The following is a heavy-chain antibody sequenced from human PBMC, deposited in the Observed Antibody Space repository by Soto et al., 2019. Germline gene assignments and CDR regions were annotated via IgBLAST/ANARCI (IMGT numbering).Heavy chain of an antibody. CDR2: IYYRGGT. D-gene: IGHD2-2*01. CDR3: ATLLGSHQHYYFGIDV. CDR1: GYSMTSCGYY. J-gene: IGHJ6*02. Sequence: QMQLQESGPELVKPSQTLSLICTVSGYSMTSCGYYWSWIRHLPGKALERIGYIYYRGGTQFNPSLESRVSLSVDTSKNQFSLRRSSVTAADTSVYYCATLLGSHQHYYFGIDVWGQGTTVTVSS. V-gene: IGHV4-31*03.